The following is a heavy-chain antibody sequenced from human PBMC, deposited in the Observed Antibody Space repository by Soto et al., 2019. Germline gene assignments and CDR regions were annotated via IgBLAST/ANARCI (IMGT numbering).Heavy chain of an antibody. V-gene: IGHV3-13*01. Sequence: GSLRLSCEASGFTFSGFDMHWVRQPTGKGLEWVSSIGTAGDTYYAVSVKGRFTISRDNAKNTLYLEMDSLRAEDTAVYYCAKVVKYDVLTGYYKGPDYYGMDVWGQGTTVTVS. D-gene: IGHD3-9*01. CDR1: GFTFSGFD. J-gene: IGHJ6*02. CDR3: AKVVKYDVLTGYYKGPDYYGMDV. CDR2: IGTAGDT.